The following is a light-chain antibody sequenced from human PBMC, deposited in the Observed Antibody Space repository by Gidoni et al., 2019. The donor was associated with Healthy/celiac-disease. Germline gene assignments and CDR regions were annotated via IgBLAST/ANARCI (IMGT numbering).Light chain of an antibody. CDR1: SSNIGRNT. V-gene: IGLV1-44*01. CDR3: AAWDDSLNGLV. J-gene: IGLJ2*01. Sequence: QSVLTQPPSASGNPGQRVTISCSGSSSNIGRNTVNWYQQLPGTDPKHLIYSNNQRPSGVPYRLSGSKSGTSAALAISALQSEDEADYYCAAWDDSLNGLVFGGGTKLTVL. CDR2: SNN.